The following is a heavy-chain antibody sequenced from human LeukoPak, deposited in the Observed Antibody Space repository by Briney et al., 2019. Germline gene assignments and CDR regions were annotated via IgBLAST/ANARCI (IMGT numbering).Heavy chain of an antibody. D-gene: IGHD4-17*01. V-gene: IGHV4-59*01. CDR1: GGSISSYY. CDR3: ARDGDYLDY. Sequence: SETLSLTCTVSGGSISSYYWSWIRQPPGKGLEWIGYIYYSGSTNYNPSLKSRVTISADTSKNQFSLKLSSVTAADTAVYYCARDGDYLDYWGQGTLVTVSS. CDR2: IYYSGST. J-gene: IGHJ4*02.